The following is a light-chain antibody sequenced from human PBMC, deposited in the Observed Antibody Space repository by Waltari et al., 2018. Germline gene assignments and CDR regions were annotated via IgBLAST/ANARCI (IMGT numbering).Light chain of an antibody. J-gene: IGKJ4*01. CDR3: QQYNSYWLT. V-gene: IGKV1-5*03. CDR1: QSVCSW. Sequence: DIQMTQSPSTLSASVGDRVTITCRASQSVCSWLDWYKQKPGKAPKPLIYEASSLESGVPARFSGSGSGTEFTLTISSLQPDEFATYYCQQYNSYWLTFGGGTKVEIK. CDR2: EAS.